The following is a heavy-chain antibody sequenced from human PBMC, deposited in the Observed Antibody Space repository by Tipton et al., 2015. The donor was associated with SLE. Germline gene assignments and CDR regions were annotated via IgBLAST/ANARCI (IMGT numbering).Heavy chain of an antibody. J-gene: IGHJ4*02. Sequence: GSLRLSCAASGFTFSTYAMTWVRQAPGKGLEWVSTISGSGDSTYYADSVKGRFTISRDNSKNTLYLQMNSLRAEDTAVYYCAKTYRFSISFFDYWGQGTLVTVSP. D-gene: IGHD6-6*01. CDR3: AKTYRFSISFFDY. V-gene: IGHV3-23*01. CDR2: ISGSGDST. CDR1: GFTFSTYA.